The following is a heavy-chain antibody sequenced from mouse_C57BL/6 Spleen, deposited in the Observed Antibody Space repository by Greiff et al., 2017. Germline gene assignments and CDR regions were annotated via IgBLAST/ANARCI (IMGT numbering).Heavy chain of an antibody. Sequence: VQLKQSGAELVKPGASVKISCKASGYAFSSYWMNWVKQRPGKGLEWIGQIYPGDGDTNYNGKFKGKATLTADKSSSTAYMQLSSLTSEDSAVYFCARPITTVGGYYFDYWGQGTTLTVSS. CDR1: GYAFSSYW. CDR2: IYPGDGDT. D-gene: IGHD1-1*01. J-gene: IGHJ2*01. CDR3: ARPITTVGGYYFDY. V-gene: IGHV1-80*01.